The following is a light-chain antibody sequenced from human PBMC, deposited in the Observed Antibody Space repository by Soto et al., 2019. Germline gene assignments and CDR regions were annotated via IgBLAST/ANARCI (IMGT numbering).Light chain of an antibody. CDR3: SSYAGSNEV. J-gene: IGLJ2*01. V-gene: IGLV2-8*01. CDR1: SSDVGGYNY. CDR2: EVS. Sequence: QSALTQPPSAPGSPGQSVTISCTGTSSDVGGYNYVSWYQQHPGKAPKLMIYEVSKRPSGVPDRFSGSKSGNTASLTVSGLQAEDEADYYCSSYAGSNEVFGGGTKVTVL.